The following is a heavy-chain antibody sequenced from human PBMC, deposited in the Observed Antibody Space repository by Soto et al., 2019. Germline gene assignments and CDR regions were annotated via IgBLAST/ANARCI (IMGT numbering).Heavy chain of an antibody. CDR1: GFTFSSYG. CDR2: ISYDGSNK. V-gene: IGHV3-30*18. J-gene: IGHJ4*02. Sequence: QVQLVESGGGVVQPGRSLRLSCAASGFTFSSYGMHWVRQAPGKGLEWVAVISYDGSNKYYADSVKGRFTISRDNSKNTLYLQMNSLRAEDTAVYYCAKVHLSYYYDSSGYNYFDYWGQGTLVTVSS. D-gene: IGHD3-22*01. CDR3: AKVHLSYYYDSSGYNYFDY.